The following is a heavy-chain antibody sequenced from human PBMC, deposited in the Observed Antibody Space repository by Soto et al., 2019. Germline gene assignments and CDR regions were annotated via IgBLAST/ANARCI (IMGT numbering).Heavy chain of an antibody. CDR1: GGSISTSNW. Sequence: SETLSLTCAVSGGSISTSNWWSWVRQPPGKGLEWIGEVYRTGSTNYNPSLESRLTISVDKSKNQFSLKLTSVTAADTAVYYCAKDLREMATNTPDYWGQGTLVTVSS. J-gene: IGHJ4*02. D-gene: IGHD5-12*01. CDR3: AKDLREMATNTPDY. V-gene: IGHV4-4*02. CDR2: VYRTGST.